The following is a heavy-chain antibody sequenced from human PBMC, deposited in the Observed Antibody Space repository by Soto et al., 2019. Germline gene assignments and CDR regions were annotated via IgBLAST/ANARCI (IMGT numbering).Heavy chain of an antibody. CDR3: ARRPFWAGWNWFDP. J-gene: IGHJ5*02. Sequence: QVQLVESGGGLVKPGGSLRLSCAASGFTFRDHYMFWIRQAPGKELELVSYISGTGNTKYYTDSVEGRFTISRDNAKNSMYLEMNSLRGEDTAVYYCARRPFWAGWNWFDPWGQGTLVTVSS. CDR2: ISGTGNTK. CDR1: GFTFRDHY. V-gene: IGHV3-11*01. D-gene: IGHD3-3*01.